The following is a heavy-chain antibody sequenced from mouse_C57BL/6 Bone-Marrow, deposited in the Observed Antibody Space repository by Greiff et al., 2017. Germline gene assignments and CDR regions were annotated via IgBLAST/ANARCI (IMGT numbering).Heavy chain of an antibody. Sequence: EVQRVESGAELVRPGASVKLSCTASGFNIKDDYMHWVKQRPEQGLEWIGWIDPENGDTEYASKFQGKATITADTSSNTAYLQLSSLTSEDTAVYYCTPLLCGLSWGQGTSVTVSS. D-gene: IGHD2-10*01. CDR2: IDPENGDT. V-gene: IGHV14-4*01. CDR3: TPLLCGLS. J-gene: IGHJ4*01. CDR1: GFNIKDDY.